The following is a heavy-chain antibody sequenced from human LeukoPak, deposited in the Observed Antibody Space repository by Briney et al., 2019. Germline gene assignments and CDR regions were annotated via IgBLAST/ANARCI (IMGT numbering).Heavy chain of an antibody. CDR2: IYSGGST. V-gene: IGHV3-53*01. CDR3: ARDRVGTGRALLDP. CDR1: GFTVNGNY. J-gene: IGHJ5*02. D-gene: IGHD1-14*01. Sequence: GGSLRLSCAASGFTVNGNYMSRVRQAPGKGLEWVSIIYSGGSTYYADSVKGRFTISRDNSINTLYLQMNSLKDEDTAFYYCARDRVGTGRALLDPWGQGTLVSVSS.